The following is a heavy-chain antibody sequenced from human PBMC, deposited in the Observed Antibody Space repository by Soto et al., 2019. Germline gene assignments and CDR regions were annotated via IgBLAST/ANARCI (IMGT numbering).Heavy chain of an antibody. J-gene: IGHJ4*02. V-gene: IGHV3-33*01. D-gene: IGHD3-16*01. CDR1: GFTFSGFG. CDR3: AFGNLSYYFDY. CDR2: IWYDGSDK. Sequence: LRLSCAASGFTFSGFGMHWVRQAPGKGLEWVAIIWYDGSDKYYADSVKGRFTISRDNSKNTPYLQMNSLRAEDTAVYHCAFGNLSYYFDYWGQGTPVTVSS.